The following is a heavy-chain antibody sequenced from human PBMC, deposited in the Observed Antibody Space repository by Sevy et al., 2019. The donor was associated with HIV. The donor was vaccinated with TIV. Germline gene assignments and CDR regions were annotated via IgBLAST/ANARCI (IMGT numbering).Heavy chain of an antibody. CDR2: IFNDGSKK. J-gene: IGHJ4*02. V-gene: IGHV3-33*01. D-gene: IGHD1-1*01. CDR1: GFIFSRYC. CDR3: ARETGSDWYLDF. Sequence: GGSLRLSCAASGFIFSRYCWHWVRQPPGKGLEWVAAIFNDGSKKYYADSVKGRFSISRDNSKNMLYLQMDSLRAEDTAVYYCARETGSDWYLDFWGQGTLVTVSS.